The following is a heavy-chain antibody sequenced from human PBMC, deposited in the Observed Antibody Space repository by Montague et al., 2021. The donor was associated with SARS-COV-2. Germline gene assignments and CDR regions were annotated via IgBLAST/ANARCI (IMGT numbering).Heavy chain of an antibody. CDR3: SRGYNYGPFTL. Sequence: TTAYGDSVKGRFIIYRDNVKNSLYLQMNSLRVEDTALYYCSRGYNYGPFTLWGKGTLVT. CDR2: TT. V-gene: IGHV3-20*03. J-gene: IGHJ1*01. D-gene: IGHD5-18*01.